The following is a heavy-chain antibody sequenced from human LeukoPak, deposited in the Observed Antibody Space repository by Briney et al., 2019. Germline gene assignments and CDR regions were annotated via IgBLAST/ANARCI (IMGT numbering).Heavy chain of an antibody. Sequence: PSETLSLTCTVSGGSISGYSWSWIRQPAGKGLEWIGRIYTSGSTNYNPSLKSRVTMSVDTSKNQFSLKLSSVTAADTAVYYCAREWPWLIAPPYYFDYWGQGTLVTVSS. CDR3: AREWPWLIAPPYYFDY. J-gene: IGHJ4*02. V-gene: IGHV4-4*07. D-gene: IGHD3-16*01. CDR2: IYTSGST. CDR1: GGSISGYS.